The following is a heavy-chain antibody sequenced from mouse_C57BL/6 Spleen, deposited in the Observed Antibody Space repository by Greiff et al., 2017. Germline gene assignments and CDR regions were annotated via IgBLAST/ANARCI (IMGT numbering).Heavy chain of an antibody. CDR1: GYSFTGYY. J-gene: IGHJ1*03. CDR2: INPSTGGT. CDR3: ARGFYWYFDV. Sequence: EVQLVESGPELVKPGASVKISCKASGYSFTGYYMNWVKQSPEKSLEWIGEINPSTGGTTYNQKFKATATLTVDKSSSTAYMQLKSLTSEDSAVYYCARGFYWYFDVWGTGTTVTVSS. V-gene: IGHV1-42*01.